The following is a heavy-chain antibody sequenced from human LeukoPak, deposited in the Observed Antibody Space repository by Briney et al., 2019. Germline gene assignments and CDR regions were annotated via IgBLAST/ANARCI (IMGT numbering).Heavy chain of an antibody. CDR2: ISGHSGQT. CDR3: ARWGPDFWSDYYPFDY. J-gene: IGHJ4*02. CDR1: GYSFISYG. Sequence: GASVKVSCKASGYSFISYGISWVRQGPGQGLEWMGWISGHSGQTSYAQKLQGRVTMTTETSTSTVYMELRSLRSDDTAVYYCARWGPDFWSDYYPFDYWGQGTLVMVSS. V-gene: IGHV1-18*01. D-gene: IGHD3-3*01.